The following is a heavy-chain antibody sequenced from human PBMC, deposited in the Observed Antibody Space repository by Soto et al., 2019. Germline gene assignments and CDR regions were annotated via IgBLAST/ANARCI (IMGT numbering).Heavy chain of an antibody. V-gene: IGHV4-59*01. J-gene: IGHJ4*02. Sequence: SETLSLTCTVSGGSISSYYWSWIRQPPGKGLEWIGYIYYSGSTNYNPSLKSRVTISVDTSKNQFSLKLSSVTAADTAVYYCAREYYYDSSGYYWLDYWGQGTLVTVSS. D-gene: IGHD3-22*01. CDR3: AREYYYDSSGYYWLDY. CDR1: GGSISSYY. CDR2: IYYSGST.